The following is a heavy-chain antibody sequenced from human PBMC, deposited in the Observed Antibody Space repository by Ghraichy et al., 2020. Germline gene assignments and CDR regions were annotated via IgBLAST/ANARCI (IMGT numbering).Heavy chain of an antibody. CDR1: GFTFRNAW. D-gene: IGHD1-20*01. J-gene: IGHJ4*02. V-gene: IGHV3-74*01. CDR3: ARDRSNWNDFDY. CDR2: INTDGTSI. Sequence: GGSLRLSCAASGFTFRNAWMHWVRQAPGKGLVWVSRINTDGTSISYADSVKGRFTISRDNARDTLYLQMNSLRAEDTAVYYCARDRSNWNDFDYWGQGTLVTVSS.